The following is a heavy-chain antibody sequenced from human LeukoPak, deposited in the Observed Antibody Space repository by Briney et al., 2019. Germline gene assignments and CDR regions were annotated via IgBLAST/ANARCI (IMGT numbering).Heavy chain of an antibody. D-gene: IGHD2-2*01. J-gene: IGHJ4*02. CDR3: ARDIPLGYCSSTSCHAYYFDY. CDR2: IIPIFGTA. V-gene: IGHV1-69*13. CDR1: GGTFSSYA. Sequence: SVKVSCKASGGTFSSYAISWVRQAPGQGLEWMGGIIPIFGTANYAQKFQGRVTITADESTSTAYMELSSLRSEDTAVYYCARDIPLGYCSSTSCHAYYFDYWGQGTLVTVSS.